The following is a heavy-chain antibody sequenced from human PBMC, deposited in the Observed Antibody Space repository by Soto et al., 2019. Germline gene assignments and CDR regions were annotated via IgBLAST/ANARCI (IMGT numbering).Heavy chain of an antibody. V-gene: IGHV2-70*11. Sequence: GSGPTLVNPTQTLTLTCTFSGFSLITGGVSVSWIRQPPGKALEWLARIDWDDDKYYSTSLRTRLTVSKDTSKNQVVLTMANMDPVDTATYYCARMIVGSCSGTGCPTYRLKSFDYWGPRALVTVSS. CDR3: ARMIVGSCSGTGCPTYRLKSFDY. J-gene: IGHJ4*02. CDR1: GFSLITGGVS. D-gene: IGHD2-2*01. CDR2: IDWDDDK.